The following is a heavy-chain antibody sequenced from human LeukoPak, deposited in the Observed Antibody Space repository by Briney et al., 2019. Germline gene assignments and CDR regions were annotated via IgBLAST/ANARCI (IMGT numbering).Heavy chain of an antibody. V-gene: IGHV3-23*01. Sequence: GGSLRLSCAASGFTFSSYAMSWVRQAPGKGLEWVSAISGSGGSTYYADSVKGRFTISRDNSKNTLYLQMNSLRAEDTAVYYCATQLRIAAAENCFDPWGQGTLVTVSS. CDR3: ATQLRIAAAENCFDP. D-gene: IGHD6-13*01. CDR2: ISGSGGST. CDR1: GFTFSSYA. J-gene: IGHJ5*02.